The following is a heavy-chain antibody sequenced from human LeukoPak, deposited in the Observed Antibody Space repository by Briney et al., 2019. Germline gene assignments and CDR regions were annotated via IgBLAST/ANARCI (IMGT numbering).Heavy chain of an antibody. CDR3: AREGILASKTFDY. CDR2: INHSGST. Sequence: PSETLSLTCAVYGGSFSGYYWSWIRQPPGKGLEWIGEINHSGSTNYNPSLKSRVTISVDTSKYQFSLKLSSVTAADTAVYYCAREGILASKTFDYWGQGTLVTVSS. D-gene: IGHD3-3*01. CDR1: GGSFSGYY. J-gene: IGHJ4*02. V-gene: IGHV4-34*01.